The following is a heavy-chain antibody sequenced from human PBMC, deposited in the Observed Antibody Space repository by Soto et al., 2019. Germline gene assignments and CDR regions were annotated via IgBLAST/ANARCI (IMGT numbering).Heavy chain of an antibody. CDR1: GGSITSYY. V-gene: IGHV4-59*08. CDR3: ARHGYYYGMDV. J-gene: IGHJ6*02. Sequence: QVQLQESGPGLVKPSETLSLTCTVSGGSITSYYWSWIRQPPGKGLEWIGHVYYSGSTTYSPSLKSRVTLSVDTSKNQFSLRLTSVTAADTAMYYCARHGYYYGMDVWGQGTTVSVSS. CDR2: VYYSGST.